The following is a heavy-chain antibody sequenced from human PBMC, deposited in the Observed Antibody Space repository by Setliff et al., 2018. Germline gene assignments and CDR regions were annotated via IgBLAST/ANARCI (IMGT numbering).Heavy chain of an antibody. CDR3: ARAFYYDFWTFDY. CDR1: GFTFTSYA. Sequence: GGSLRLSCAASGFTFTSYAMRWVRQAPGKGLEWVSSISGSGGSTYYADSVKGRFTISRDNSNNALYLQMNSLRAEDTAIYYCARAFYYDFWTFDYWGQGTLVTVSS. CDR2: ISGSGGST. V-gene: IGHV3-23*01. J-gene: IGHJ4*02. D-gene: IGHD3-3*01.